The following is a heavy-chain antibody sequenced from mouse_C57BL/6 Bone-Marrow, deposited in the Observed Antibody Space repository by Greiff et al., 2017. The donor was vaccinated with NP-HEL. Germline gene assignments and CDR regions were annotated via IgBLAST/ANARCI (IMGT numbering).Heavy chain of an antibody. D-gene: IGHD2-4*01. V-gene: IGHV2-5*01. CDR3: AKLYYDYAHWYFDV. CDR2: IWRGGST. J-gene: IGHJ1*03. Sequence: VQLQQSGPGLVQPSQSLSITCTVSGFSLTSYGVHWVRQSPGKGLEWLGVIWRGGSTDYNAAFMSRLSITKDNSKSQVFFKMNSLQADDTAIYYGAKLYYDYAHWYFDVWGTGTTVTVSS. CDR1: GFSLTSYG.